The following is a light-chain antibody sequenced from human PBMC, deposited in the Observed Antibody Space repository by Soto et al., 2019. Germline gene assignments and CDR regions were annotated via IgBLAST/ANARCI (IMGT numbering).Light chain of an antibody. Sequence: EIVMTQSPATLSVSPGERATLSCSASQSISSNLAWYQQKPGQAPRLLIYGASTRATGVPARFSGSGSETEFTLTISSLQSEDFAVYDWQQYNNWPPWTFGQGTKVEIK. CDR3: QQYNNWPPWT. CDR1: QSISSN. J-gene: IGKJ1*01. CDR2: GAS. V-gene: IGKV3-15*01.